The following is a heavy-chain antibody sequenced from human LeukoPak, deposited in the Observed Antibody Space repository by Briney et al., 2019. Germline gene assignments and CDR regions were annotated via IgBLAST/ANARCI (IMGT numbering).Heavy chain of an antibody. V-gene: IGHV4-39*02. CDR1: GGSISSSSYY. Sequence: SETLSLTCTVSGGSISSSSYYWGWIRQPPGKGLEWIGSIYYSGSTYYNPSLKSRVTISVDTSKNQFSLKLSSVTAADTAVYYCARDNWNDMDYYYYGMDVWGQGTTVTVSS. CDR3: ARDNWNDMDYYYYGMDV. J-gene: IGHJ6*02. D-gene: IGHD1-20*01. CDR2: IYYSGST.